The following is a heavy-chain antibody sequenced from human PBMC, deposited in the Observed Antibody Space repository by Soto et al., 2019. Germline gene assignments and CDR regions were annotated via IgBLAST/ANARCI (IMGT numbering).Heavy chain of an antibody. CDR3: ARVYGDYGAYYYYGMDV. J-gene: IGHJ6*02. D-gene: IGHD4-17*01. CDR1: GYTITSYG. CDR2: ISAYNGNT. V-gene: IGHV1-18*01. Sequence: QVQLVQSGAEVKKPGASVKVSCKASGYTITSYGISWVRQAPGQGLEWMGWISAYNGNTNYAQKLQGRVTMTTDTSTSIAYMELRSLRSDDTAVYYCARVYGDYGAYYYYGMDVWGQGTTVTVSS.